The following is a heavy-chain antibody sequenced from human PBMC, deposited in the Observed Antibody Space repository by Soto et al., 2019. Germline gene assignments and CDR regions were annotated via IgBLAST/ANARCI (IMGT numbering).Heavy chain of an antibody. J-gene: IGHJ6*02. CDR1: GYTYTGYY. D-gene: IGHD6-6*01. Sequence: ASVQVSCKASGYTYTGYYMHWVRQAPGQGLEWMGWINPNSGGTNYAQKFQGRVTMTRDTSISTAYMELSRLRSDDTAVYYCERAPRIAARPASYFYYGIDGWGQGTXVTVYS. CDR3: ERAPRIAARPASYFYYGIDG. V-gene: IGHV1-2*02. CDR2: INPNSGGT.